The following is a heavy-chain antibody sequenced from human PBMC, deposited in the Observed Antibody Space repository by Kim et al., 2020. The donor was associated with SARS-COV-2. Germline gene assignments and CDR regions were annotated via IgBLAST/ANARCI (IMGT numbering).Heavy chain of an antibody. V-gene: IGHV3-30*04. Sequence: GGSLRLSCAASGFTFSSYAMHWVRQAPGKGLEWVAVISYDGSNKYYADSVKGRFTISRDNSKNTLYLQMNSLRAEDTAVYYCARGIPPVAAGMDVWGQGTTVTVSS. CDR3: ARGIPPVAAGMDV. CDR1: GFTFSSYA. CDR2: ISYDGSNK. J-gene: IGHJ6*02. D-gene: IGHD5-18*01.